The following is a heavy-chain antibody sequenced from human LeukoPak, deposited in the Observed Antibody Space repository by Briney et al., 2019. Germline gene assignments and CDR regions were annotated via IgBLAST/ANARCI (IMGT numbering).Heavy chain of an antibody. CDR3: ARPSTPSAAASALDI. J-gene: IGHJ3*02. Sequence: SETLSLTCSVSGGSISTYYWTWIRQPPGKGLEWIGYIYYTGSTNYNPSLKSRATMSVDTSKSQLSLKMTSVTAADTAVYYCARPSTPSAAASALDIWGQGTMVTVSS. CDR2: IYYTGST. D-gene: IGHD2-2*01. V-gene: IGHV4-59*08. CDR1: GGSISTYY.